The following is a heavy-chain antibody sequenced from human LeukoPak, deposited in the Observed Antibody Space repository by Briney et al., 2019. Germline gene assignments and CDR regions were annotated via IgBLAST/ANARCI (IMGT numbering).Heavy chain of an antibody. Sequence: GGSLRLSCAASGSTVSSNYMSWVRQAPGKGLEWVSVIYSGGSTYYADSVKGRFTISRDNSKNTLYLQMNSLRAEDTAVYYCAREVMEWLNWFDPWGQGTLVTVSS. D-gene: IGHD3-3*01. CDR2: IYSGGST. J-gene: IGHJ5*02. CDR1: GSTVSSNY. CDR3: AREVMEWLNWFDP. V-gene: IGHV3-53*05.